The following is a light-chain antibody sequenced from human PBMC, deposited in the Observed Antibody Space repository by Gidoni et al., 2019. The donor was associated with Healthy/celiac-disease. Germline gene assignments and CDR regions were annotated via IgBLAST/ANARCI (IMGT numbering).Light chain of an antibody. Sequence: QSVLTQPPSVSGAPGQRVTIPCTGSSSNIRAGYDVHWYQQLPGPAPKLLIYGNSNRPSGVPDRFSGSKSGTSASLAITGLQAEDEADYYCQSYDSSLSGVVFGGGTKLTVL. CDR1: SSNIRAGYD. V-gene: IGLV1-40*01. CDR2: GNS. CDR3: QSYDSSLSGVV. J-gene: IGLJ2*01.